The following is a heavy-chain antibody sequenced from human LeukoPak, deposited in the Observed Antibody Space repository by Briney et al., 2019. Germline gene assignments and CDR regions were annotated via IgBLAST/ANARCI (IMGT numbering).Heavy chain of an antibody. CDR3: ARASVDAFDI. CDR1: GGSISSGGYY. J-gene: IGHJ3*02. Sequence: TSETLSLTCTVSGGSISSGGYYWSWIRQHPGKGLEWIGYIYYSGSTYYNPSLKSRVTISVDTSKNQFSLKLSSVTAADTAVYYCARASVDAFDIWGQGTMVTVSS. CDR2: IYYSGST. V-gene: IGHV4-31*03. D-gene: IGHD3-10*01.